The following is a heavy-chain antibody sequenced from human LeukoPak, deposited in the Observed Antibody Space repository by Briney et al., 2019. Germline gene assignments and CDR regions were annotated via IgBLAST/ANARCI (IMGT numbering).Heavy chain of an antibody. Sequence: KTSETLSLTCAVYGGSFSGYYWSWIRQPPGKGLEWIGEINHSGSTNYNPSLKSRVTISVDTSKNQFSLKLRYVTAADTAVYYCARAVKYYMDVWAKGTTVTVSS. V-gene: IGHV4-34*01. CDR3: ARAVKYYMDV. CDR1: GGSFSGYY. CDR2: INHSGST. J-gene: IGHJ6*03.